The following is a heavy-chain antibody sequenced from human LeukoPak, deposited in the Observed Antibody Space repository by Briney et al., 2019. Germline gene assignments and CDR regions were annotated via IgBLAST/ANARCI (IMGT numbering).Heavy chain of an antibody. V-gene: IGHV3-74*01. Sequence: GGSLRLSCAASEFTFSSYWMHWVRQTQEKGLVWVSRINEDGSGTDYADSVRGRFTISRDNSKNTLYLQMNSLRAEDTAVYYCAKDFGAAGTIDHFDYWGQGTLVTVSS. CDR1: EFTFSSYW. CDR3: AKDFGAAGTIDHFDY. CDR2: INEDGSGT. J-gene: IGHJ4*02. D-gene: IGHD6-13*01.